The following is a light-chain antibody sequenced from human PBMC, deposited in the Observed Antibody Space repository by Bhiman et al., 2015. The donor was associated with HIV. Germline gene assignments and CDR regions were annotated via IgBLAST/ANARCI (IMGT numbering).Light chain of an antibody. CDR3: QSYDSSLSAVV. CDR2: DVS. CDR1: SSDVGGYNY. V-gene: IGLV2-14*03. J-gene: IGLJ2*01. Sequence: QSALTQPASVSGSPGQSITISCTGTSSDVGGYNYVSWYQQHPGKAPKLMIYDVSSRPSGVSNRFSGSKSANTASLTISGLQAEDEADYYCQSYDSSLSAVVFGGGTKLTVL.